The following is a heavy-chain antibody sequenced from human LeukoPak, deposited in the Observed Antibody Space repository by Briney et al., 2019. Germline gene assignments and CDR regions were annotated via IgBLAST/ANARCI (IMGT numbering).Heavy chain of an antibody. CDR3: ARDNSVGDNAWWFDP. D-gene: IGHD1-26*01. Sequence: SETLSLTCTVSGGSISSASYYWSWIRQPAGKGLEWIGRIYISGSTNYKSSLKSRVTISVDTSKNQFSLKLSSVTAADTAIYYCARDNSVGDNAWWFDPWGQGTLVTVSS. V-gene: IGHV4-61*02. J-gene: IGHJ5*02. CDR2: IYISGST. CDR1: GGSISSASYY.